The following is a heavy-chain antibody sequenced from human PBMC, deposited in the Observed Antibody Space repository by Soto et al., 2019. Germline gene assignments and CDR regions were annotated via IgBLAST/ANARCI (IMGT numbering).Heavy chain of an antibody. CDR3: ARVARWNSHFDH. CDR2: IKQDGSEK. D-gene: IGHD1-7*01. CDR1: GFTFSDYW. V-gene: IGHV3-7*04. Sequence: PGGSLRLSXAASGFTFSDYWMSWVRQAPGKGLEWVANIKQDGSEKDYVDSLKGRITISRDNGKNSLSLQMNSLRAEDTAVYYCARVARWNSHFDHWSQGTLVTVSS. J-gene: IGHJ4*02.